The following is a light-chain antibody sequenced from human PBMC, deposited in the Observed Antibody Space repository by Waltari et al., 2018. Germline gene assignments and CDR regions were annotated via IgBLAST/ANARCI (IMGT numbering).Light chain of an antibody. CDR1: QSISSW. Sequence: DIQMTQSPSTLSASVGDRVTITCRASQSISSWLAWYQQKPGKAPKLLIYKASSLESGVPSRFSGSVAGTEFTLTISCLQPDDFATYYCQQYNSYSPGTFTFGPGTKVDIK. CDR3: QQYNSYSPGTFT. V-gene: IGKV1-5*03. J-gene: IGKJ3*01. CDR2: KAS.